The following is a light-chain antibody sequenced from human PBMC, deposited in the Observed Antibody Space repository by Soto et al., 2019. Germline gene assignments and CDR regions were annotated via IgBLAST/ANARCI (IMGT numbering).Light chain of an antibody. CDR2: EVS. CDR3: SSFTSANTWL. V-gene: IGLV2-14*01. Sequence: QSALTQPASVSGSPGQSITISCTGTSSDAGGYNYVSWYQQHPGKVPKLMIYEVSNWPSGVSNRFSGSKSGNTASLTISGLQAEDEADYYCSSFTSANTWLFGGGTKVTVL. J-gene: IGLJ3*02. CDR1: SSDAGGYNY.